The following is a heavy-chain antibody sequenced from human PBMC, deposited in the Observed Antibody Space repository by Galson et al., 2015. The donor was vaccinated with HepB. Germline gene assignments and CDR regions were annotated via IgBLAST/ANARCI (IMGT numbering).Heavy chain of an antibody. CDR3: ARDRGGYCSSTSCYTGRRGYSYGYFAFDI. CDR1: GYTFTSYG. CDR2: ISAYNGNT. D-gene: IGHD2-2*02. V-gene: IGHV1-18*01. Sequence: SVKVSCKASGYTFTSYGISWVRQAPGQGLEWMGWISAYNGNTNYAQKLQGRVTMTTDTSTSTAYMELRSLRSDDTAVYYCARDRGGYCSSTSCYTGRRGYSYGYFAFDIWGQVTMFTVSS. J-gene: IGHJ3*02.